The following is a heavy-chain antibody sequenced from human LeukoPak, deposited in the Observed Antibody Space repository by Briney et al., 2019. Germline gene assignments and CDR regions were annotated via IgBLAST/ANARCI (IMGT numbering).Heavy chain of an antibody. Sequence: GGSLRLSCAPSDLSSTTDAISSVRQAPGKGLEWGSTISVGGDATNYAASVKGRFTISIDKSRNTLYLQINSLRAEDTAVYYCAKDLDSTGSWPPEYFQRWGQGSLVTVSS. CDR2: ISVGGDAT. V-gene: IGHV3-23*01. CDR1: DLSSTTDA. CDR3: AKDLDSTGSWPPEYFQR. J-gene: IGHJ1*01. D-gene: IGHD3-22*01.